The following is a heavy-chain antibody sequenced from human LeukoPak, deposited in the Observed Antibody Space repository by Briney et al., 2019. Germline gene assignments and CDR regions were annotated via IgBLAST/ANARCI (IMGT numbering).Heavy chain of an antibody. CDR1: GFTFTYYA. Sequence: GGSLRLSCAASGFTFTYYAIHWVRQAPGKGLEWVAFIRYDGTNKNYADSVKGRFTISRDNSKNTLYLQMNSLRVEDTAVYYCAKARTRGYSYGSFDYWGQGTLVTVSS. D-gene: IGHD5-18*01. J-gene: IGHJ4*02. CDR3: AKARTRGYSYGSFDY. CDR2: IRYDGTNK. V-gene: IGHV3-30*02.